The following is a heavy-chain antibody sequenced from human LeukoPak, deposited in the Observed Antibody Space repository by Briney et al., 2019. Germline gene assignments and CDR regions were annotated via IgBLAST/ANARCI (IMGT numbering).Heavy chain of an antibody. D-gene: IGHD1-26*01. V-gene: IGHV3-15*01. CDR2: IKDKTDGGAT. CDR1: GFTISTYV. J-gene: IGHJ4*02. CDR3: ATGYIIVAAPGDY. Sequence: GGSLRLSCVASGFTISTYVMTWVRRAPGKGLEWVGRIKDKTDGGATDYAAPVKGRFTILRDDSKNTLYLQMNSLKIEDTAVYFCATGYIIVAAPGDYWGQGTLVTVSS.